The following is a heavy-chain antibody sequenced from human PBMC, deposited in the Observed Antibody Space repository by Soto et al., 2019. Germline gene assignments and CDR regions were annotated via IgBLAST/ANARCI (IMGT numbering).Heavy chain of an antibody. CDR1: GFTFSDYY. CDR3: ARDVSESSWYSDGMDV. CDR2: ISSSSSYT. J-gene: IGHJ6*02. V-gene: IGHV3-11*05. Sequence: QVQLVESGGGLVKPGGSLRLSCAASGFTFSDYYMSWIRQAPGKGLEWVSYISSSSSYTNYADSVKGRFTISRDNAKNSQYLQMNSLRAEDTAVYYCARDVSESSWYSDGMDVWGQGTTVTVSS. D-gene: IGHD6-13*01.